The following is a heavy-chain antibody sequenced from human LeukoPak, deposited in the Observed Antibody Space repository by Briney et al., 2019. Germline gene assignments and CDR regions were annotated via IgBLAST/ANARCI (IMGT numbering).Heavy chain of an antibody. D-gene: IGHD3-22*01. CDR1: GFTFSSYA. Sequence: PGGSLRLSCAASGFTFSSYAMHWVRQAPGKGLEWVAVISYDGSNKYYADSVKGRFTISRDNSKNTLYLQMNSLRAEDTAVYYCARDRPHSDYYDSSGYVGRFDYWGQGTLVTVSS. J-gene: IGHJ4*02. CDR2: ISYDGSNK. V-gene: IGHV3-30-3*01. CDR3: ARDRPHSDYYDSSGYVGRFDY.